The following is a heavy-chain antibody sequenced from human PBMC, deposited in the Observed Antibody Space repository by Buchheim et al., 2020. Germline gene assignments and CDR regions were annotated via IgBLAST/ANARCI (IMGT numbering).Heavy chain of an antibody. J-gene: IGHJ6*02. V-gene: IGHV4-31*03. CDR1: GGSISSGGYY. Sequence: QVQLQESGPGLVKPSQTLSLTCTVSGGSISSGGYYWSWIRQHPGKGLEWIGYIYYSGSTYYNPSLKSRVTISVETYKNQFSLKLSSVTAADTAVYYCARDVVVAANSHLPYYYYYGMDVWGQGTT. CDR2: IYYSGST. D-gene: IGHD2-15*01. CDR3: ARDVVVAANSHLPYYYYYGMDV.